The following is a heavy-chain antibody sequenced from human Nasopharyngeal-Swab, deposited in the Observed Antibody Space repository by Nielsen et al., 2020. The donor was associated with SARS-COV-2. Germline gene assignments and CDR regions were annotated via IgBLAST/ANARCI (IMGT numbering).Heavy chain of an antibody. CDR1: GFTFSTYE. CDR2: ISGTASTI. CDR3: ARGDDSSGFSITLDY. Sequence: GGSLRLSCAASGFTFSTYEMNWVRQTPGKGLEWVSYISGTASTIYYADSVKGRFTISRDNAKNSLYLHMNSLTAEDTAIYYCARGDDSSGFSITLDYWGQGTLVTVSS. D-gene: IGHD3-22*01. V-gene: IGHV3-48*03. J-gene: IGHJ4*02.